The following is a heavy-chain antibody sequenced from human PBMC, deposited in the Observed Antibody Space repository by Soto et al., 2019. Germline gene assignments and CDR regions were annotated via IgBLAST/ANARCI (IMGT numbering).Heavy chain of an antibody. CDR3: AAHSGYDYYYYGMDV. J-gene: IGHJ6*02. CDR2: IYYSGST. D-gene: IGHD5-12*01. CDR1: GGSVSSGSCY. V-gene: IGHV4-61*01. Sequence: SETLYLTCTVSGGSVSSGSCYWSWIRQPPGKGLEWIGYIYYSGSTNYNPSLKSRVTISVDTSKNQFSLKLSSVTAADTAVYYCAAHSGYDYYYYGMDVWGQGTTVTVYS.